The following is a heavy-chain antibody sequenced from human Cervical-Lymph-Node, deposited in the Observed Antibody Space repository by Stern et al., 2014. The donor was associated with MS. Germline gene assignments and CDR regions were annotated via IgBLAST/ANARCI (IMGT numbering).Heavy chain of an antibody. CDR3: AGAEDKFLTV. Sequence: QVQLVQSGGGVVQPGKSLRLSCVASGFTLSDYGMHWILQAPGKGPEWLAVTWYDESKKLYAGSVKGRFSISRDTSKSTMYLQMDSLRAEDTAVYHCAGAEDKFLTVWGRGTLVTVSS. J-gene: IGHJ4*02. CDR1: GFTLSDYG. CDR2: TWYDESKK. D-gene: IGHD2-15*01. V-gene: IGHV3-33*01.